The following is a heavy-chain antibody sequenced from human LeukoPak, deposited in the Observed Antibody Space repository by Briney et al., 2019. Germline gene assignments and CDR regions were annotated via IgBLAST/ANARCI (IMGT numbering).Heavy chain of an antibody. CDR1: GFSLSTSGVG. CDR2: IYWNDDK. J-gene: IGHJ6*03. Sequence: SGPTLVNPTQTLTLTCTFSGFSLSTSGVGVGWIRQPPGKVLEWLALIYWNDDKRYSPSLKSRLTITKDTSKNQVVLTMTNMDPVDTATYYCAHRQSEGYFDWLSLKLHYYYYMDVWGKGTTVTISS. CDR3: AHRQSEGYFDWLSLKLHYYYYMDV. V-gene: IGHV2-5*01. D-gene: IGHD3-9*01.